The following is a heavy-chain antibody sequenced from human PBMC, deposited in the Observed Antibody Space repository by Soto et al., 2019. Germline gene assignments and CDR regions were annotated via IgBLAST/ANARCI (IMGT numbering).Heavy chain of an antibody. CDR1: GGSISSGGHS. D-gene: IGHD6-19*01. Sequence: TLSLTCAVSGGSISSGGHSWSWIRQPPGKGLEWLARIDWDDDKYYSTSLKTRLTISKDTSENQVVLTMTNMDPVDTATYYCAQDTSGIAVAGTFRYYYYGMGVWGQGTTVTVSS. V-gene: IGHV2-70*11. J-gene: IGHJ6*02. CDR2: IDWDDDK. CDR3: AQDTSGIAVAGTFRYYYYGMGV.